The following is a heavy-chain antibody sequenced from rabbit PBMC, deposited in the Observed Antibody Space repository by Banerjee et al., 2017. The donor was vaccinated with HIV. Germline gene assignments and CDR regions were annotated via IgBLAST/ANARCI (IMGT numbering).Heavy chain of an antibody. CDR3: ARDLVTVIGWNFYL. D-gene: IGHD1-1*01. Sequence: EQLEESGGGLVKPEGSLTLTCKASGVSLNDKDMMCWVRQAPGKGLEWIACINVVTGKSVYANWAKGRFIMSRPSSTTVTLQMTSLTVADTATYFCARDLVTVIGWNFYLWGQGTLVTVS. CDR2: INVVTGKS. CDR1: GVSLNDKDM. J-gene: IGHJ3*01. V-gene: IGHV1S45*01.